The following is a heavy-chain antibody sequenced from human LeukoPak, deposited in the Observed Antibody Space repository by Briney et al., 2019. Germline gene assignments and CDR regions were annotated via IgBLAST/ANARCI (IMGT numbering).Heavy chain of an antibody. V-gene: IGHV3-21*01. CDR1: GFTFSSYS. D-gene: IGHD4-17*01. J-gene: IGHJ4*02. CDR2: ISSSSSYI. Sequence: GGSLRLSCAASGFTFSSYSMNWVRQAPGKGLEWVSSISSSSSYIYYADSVKGRFTISRDNAKNSLYLQMNSLRAEDTAVYYCARDPTVTTTPYFDYWGQGTLVTVSS. CDR3: ARDPTVTTTPYFDY.